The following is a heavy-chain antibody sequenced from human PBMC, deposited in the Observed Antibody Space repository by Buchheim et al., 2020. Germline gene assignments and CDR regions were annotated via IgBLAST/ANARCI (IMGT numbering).Heavy chain of an antibody. CDR1: GFTFSSYA. CDR3: ARDGQKGRYYYGMDV. V-gene: IGHV3-30*04. J-gene: IGHJ6*02. CDR2: ISYNGRNK. Sequence: QVQLVESGGGVVQPGRSLRLSCAASGFTFSSYAMHWVRQAPGKGLEWVAVISYNGRNKYYADSVKGRFTISRDNSKNTLYLQMNSLRDEETAVYYCARDGQKGRYYYGMDVWGQGTT.